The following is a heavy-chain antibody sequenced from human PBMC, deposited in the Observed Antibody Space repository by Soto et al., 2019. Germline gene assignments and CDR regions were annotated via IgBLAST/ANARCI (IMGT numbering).Heavy chain of an antibody. CDR3: ARFFPPWYYHLDV. V-gene: IGHV4-31*03. J-gene: IGHJ6*03. D-gene: IGHD3-3*01. Sequence: QVQLQESGPGPVKPSQTLSLTCTVSGGSISSGGYYWTWIRQPPGKGLEWIGYIHYSGRTHYNPSLERRVTNSVDPFKNPVSPRPSPWDGGDTGGYFRARFFPPWYYHLDVWGKGTSVTVAS. CDR2: IHYSGRT. CDR1: GGSISSGGYY.